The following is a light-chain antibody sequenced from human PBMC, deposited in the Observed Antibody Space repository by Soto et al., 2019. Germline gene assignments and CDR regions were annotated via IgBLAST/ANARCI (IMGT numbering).Light chain of an antibody. CDR3: TWYSSGTSPNV. CDR2: AVS. CDR1: SSDVGGHDS. J-gene: IGLJ1*01. Sequence: QSALTQPASVSGSPGQSITISCTGGSSDVGGHDSVSWYQQHPGKAPRLMFYAVSNRPSGVSLRFSGAKSGNTASLTISGLQAEDEADYYCTWYSSGTSPNVFGPGTKLTVL. V-gene: IGLV2-14*01.